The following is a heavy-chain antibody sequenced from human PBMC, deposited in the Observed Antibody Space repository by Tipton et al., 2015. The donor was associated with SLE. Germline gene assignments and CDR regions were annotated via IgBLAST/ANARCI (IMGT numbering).Heavy chain of an antibody. D-gene: IGHD3-3*01. V-gene: IGHV4-34*01. CDR3: ARGNGFASYYFDY. CDR2: INHSGST. CDR1: GGSISSHY. J-gene: IGHJ4*02. Sequence: TLSLTCTVSGGSISSHYWSWIRQPPGKGLEWIGEINHSGSTNYNPSLKSRVTISVDTSKNQFSLRLSSVTAADTAIYYCARGNGFASYYFDYWGQGTLVTVSS.